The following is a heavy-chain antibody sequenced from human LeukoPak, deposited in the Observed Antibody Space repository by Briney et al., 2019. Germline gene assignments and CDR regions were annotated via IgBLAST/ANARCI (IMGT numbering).Heavy chain of an antibody. V-gene: IGHV1-46*01. CDR2: INPSGDDT. J-gene: IGHJ3*02. Sequence: EASVKVSCKASGYTFTSYYMHWVRQAPGQGLEWMGIINPSGDDTSYAQKFRGRVTMTSDTSTSTVYMDLSSLTSEDTAVYYCARDVSDAFDIWGQGTMVTVSS. CDR1: GYTFTSYY. CDR3: ARDVSDAFDI.